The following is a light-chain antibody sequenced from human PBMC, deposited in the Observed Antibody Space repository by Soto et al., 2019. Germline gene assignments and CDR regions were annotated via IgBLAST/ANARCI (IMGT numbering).Light chain of an antibody. CDR1: QSIYRW. CDR3: QQYNTYPYT. CDR2: DAS. Sequence: DIKMTQSPSTLSASVGDRVTITCRASQSIYRWLAWYQQKPGKAPKLLIYDASSLESGVPSRFSGSGSGTDFTLTVSSLQPDDFAAYYCQQYNTYPYTFGQGTKLEIK. V-gene: IGKV1-5*01. J-gene: IGKJ2*01.